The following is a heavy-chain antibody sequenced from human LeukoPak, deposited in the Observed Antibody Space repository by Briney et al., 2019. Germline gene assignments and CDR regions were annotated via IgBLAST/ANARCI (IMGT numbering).Heavy chain of an antibody. J-gene: IGHJ4*02. V-gene: IGHV4-4*02. CDR2: IYHSGST. CDR3: ARVTGSSWLFDY. D-gene: IGHD6-13*01. CDR1: GGSISSSNW. Sequence: SETLSLTCAVSGGSISSSNWWSWVRQPPGKGLEWIGEIYHSGSTNYNPSLKSRVTISVDTSKNQFSLKLSSVTAADTAVYYCARVTGSSWLFDYWGQGTLVTVSS.